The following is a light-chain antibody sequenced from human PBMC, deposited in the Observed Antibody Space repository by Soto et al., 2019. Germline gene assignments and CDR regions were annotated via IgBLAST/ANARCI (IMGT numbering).Light chain of an antibody. CDR2: CDN. CDR3: AAYDDRLSVYG. Sequence: QSVLTQPPSTSGTPGQRVTISCSGDSSNIAKNYVYWYQQVPGMAPKLLIYCDNQRPSGVPDRFSGSKSGTSASLAISGLRAEDEADYYCAAYDDRLSVYGFGGGTKLTVL. J-gene: IGLJ2*01. CDR1: SSNIAKNY. V-gene: IGLV1-47*02.